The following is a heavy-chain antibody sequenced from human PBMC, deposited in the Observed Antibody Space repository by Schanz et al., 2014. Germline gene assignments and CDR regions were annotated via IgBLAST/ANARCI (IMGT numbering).Heavy chain of an antibody. CDR1: GFTFTNYA. V-gene: IGHV3-23*04. Sequence: EVQLVESGGGLVQPGGSLRLSCAASGFTFTNYAMSWVRQAPGKGLEWVSLISDSGDTAYYADSVRGRFTISSDSSKNTLYLQMSSLRADDTAVYYCAKAADWPVTRFDPWGQGTLVTVSS. CDR2: ISDSGDTA. D-gene: IGHD3-9*01. J-gene: IGHJ5*02. CDR3: AKAADWPVTRFDP.